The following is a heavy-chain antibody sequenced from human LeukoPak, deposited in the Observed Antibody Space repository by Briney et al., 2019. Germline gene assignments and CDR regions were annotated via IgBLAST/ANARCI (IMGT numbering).Heavy chain of an antibody. Sequence: GGSLRLSCAASGFTFSSYGMHWVRQAPGKGLEWVAVIWYDGSNKYYADSVKGRFTISRDNSKNTLYLQMSSLRAEDTAVYYCARGHGAEVKPLFDYWGQGTLVTVSS. CDR3: ARGHGAEVKPLFDY. V-gene: IGHV3-33*01. D-gene: IGHD1-26*01. CDR2: IWYDGSNK. CDR1: GFTFSSYG. J-gene: IGHJ4*02.